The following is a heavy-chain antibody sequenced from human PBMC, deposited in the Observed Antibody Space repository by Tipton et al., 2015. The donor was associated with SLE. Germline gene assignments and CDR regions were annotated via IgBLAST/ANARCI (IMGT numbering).Heavy chain of an antibody. D-gene: IGHD2-2*01. Sequence: QLVQSGGGVVQPGRSLRLSCAASGFTFSSYGMHWVRQAPGKGLEWVAVIWYDGSNKYYADSVKGRFTISRDNSKNTLYLQMNSLRAEDTAVYYCAKIGSSMDYWGQGTLVTVSS. J-gene: IGHJ4*02. CDR3: AKIGSSMDY. V-gene: IGHV3-33*06. CDR2: IWYDGSNK. CDR1: GFTFSSYG.